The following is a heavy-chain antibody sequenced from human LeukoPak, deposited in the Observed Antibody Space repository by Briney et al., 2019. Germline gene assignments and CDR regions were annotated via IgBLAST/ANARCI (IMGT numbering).Heavy chain of an antibody. V-gene: IGHV2-70*01. Sequence: SGPALLQPTPTLTFTCTFSGLSLTTTEMGVRWIRQPPGKAVEWHTLIDWDDDKYYSTSLKTRLAISKDTSRNQVVLTMTNVDPMDTATYYCARTFTRGGYYFDYWGPGTLVTVSS. J-gene: IGHJ4*02. D-gene: IGHD3-16*01. CDR1: GLSLTTTEMG. CDR3: ARTFTRGGYYFDY. CDR2: IDWDDDK.